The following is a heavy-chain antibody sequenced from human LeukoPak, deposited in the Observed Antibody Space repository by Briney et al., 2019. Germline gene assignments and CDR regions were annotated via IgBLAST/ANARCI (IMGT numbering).Heavy chain of an antibody. V-gene: IGHV1-69*13. Sequence: SVKVSCKASESTSSSYAISWVRQAPGQGLEWMGGIIPIFGTANYAQKFQGRVTITADESTSTAYMELSSLRSDDTAVYYCTQYYDLWDAFDPWGQGTLVTVSS. CDR1: ESTSSSYA. CDR2: IIPIFGTA. J-gene: IGHJ5*02. CDR3: TQYYDLWDAFDP. D-gene: IGHD3-3*01.